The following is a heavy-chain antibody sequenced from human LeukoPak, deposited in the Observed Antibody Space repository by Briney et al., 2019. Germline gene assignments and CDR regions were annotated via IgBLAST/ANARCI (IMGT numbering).Heavy chain of an antibody. J-gene: IGHJ5*02. CDR2: ISYDGSNK. V-gene: IGHV3-30*04. D-gene: IGHD6-13*01. CDR3: ARGSSSWSNWFDP. Sequence: GGSLRLSCAASGFTFSSYAMHWVRQAPGKGLEWVAVISYDGSNKYYADSVKGRFTISRDNSKNTLYLQMNSLRAEDTAVCYCARGSSSWSNWFDPWGQGTLVTVSS. CDR1: GFTFSSYA.